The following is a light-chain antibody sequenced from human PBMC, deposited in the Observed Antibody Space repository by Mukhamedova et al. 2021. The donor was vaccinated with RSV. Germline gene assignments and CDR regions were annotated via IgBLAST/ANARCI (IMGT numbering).Light chain of an antibody. V-gene: IGKV1-17*01. Sequence: WYQRRVHGKAPKRLIYAASSLQSGVPSRFSGSGSGTEFNLTISGLQPEDFATYYCLQHNSCPLTFGGGTKEAIK. J-gene: IGKJ4*01. CDR2: AAS. CDR3: LQHNSCPLT.